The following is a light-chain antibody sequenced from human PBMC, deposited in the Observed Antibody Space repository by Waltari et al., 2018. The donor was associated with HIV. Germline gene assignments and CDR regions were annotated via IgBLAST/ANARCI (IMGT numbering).Light chain of an antibody. CDR2: DAA. CDR3: QQRSNWPALS. Sequence: EIVLTQSPATLSLSPGERAILSCRASQNFNTFLAWYQQKPGQAPRLLIFDAAKRATGIPARCSGRGSGTDFTLTISSLDAEDSAFYFGQQRSNWPALSFGGGTKVEIK. J-gene: IGKJ4*01. V-gene: IGKV3-11*01. CDR1: QNFNTF.